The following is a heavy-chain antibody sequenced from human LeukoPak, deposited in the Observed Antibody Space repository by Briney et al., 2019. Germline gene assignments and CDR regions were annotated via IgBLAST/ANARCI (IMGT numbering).Heavy chain of an antibody. Sequence: PGGSLRLSCAASGFTFSSYAMHWVRQAPGKGLEWVAVISYDGSNKYCADSVKGRFTISRDNSKNTLYLQMNSLRAEDTAVYYCARETDYYGSGGYYGPFDIWGQGTMVTVSS. CDR1: GFTFSSYA. CDR2: ISYDGSNK. D-gene: IGHD3-10*01. J-gene: IGHJ3*02. CDR3: ARETDYYGSGGYYGPFDI. V-gene: IGHV3-30-3*01.